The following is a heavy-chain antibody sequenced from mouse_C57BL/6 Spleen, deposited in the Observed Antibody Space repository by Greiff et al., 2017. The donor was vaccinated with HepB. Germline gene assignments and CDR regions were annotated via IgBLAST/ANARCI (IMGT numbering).Heavy chain of an antibody. CDR1: GYTFTDYY. CDR3: ARSRGFHYAMDY. J-gene: IGHJ4*01. V-gene: IGHV1-76*01. Sequence: QVQLQQSGAELVRPGASVKLSCKASGYTFTDYYINWVKQRPGQGLEWIARIYPGSGNTYYNEKFKGKATLTAEKSSSTAYMQLSSLTSEDSAVYFCARSRGFHYAMDYWGQGTSVTVSS. CDR2: IYPGSGNT.